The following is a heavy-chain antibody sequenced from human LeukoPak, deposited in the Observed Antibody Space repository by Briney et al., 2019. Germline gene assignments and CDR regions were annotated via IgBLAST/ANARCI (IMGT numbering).Heavy chain of an antibody. CDR2: IYTSGST. D-gene: IGHD6-13*01. CDR1: GGSISSGSYY. V-gene: IGHV4-61*02. CDR3: ARNIAAAGSGYYYGMDV. Sequence: SETLSLTCTVSGGSISSGSYYWSWIRQPAGKGLEWIGRIYTSGSTNYNLSLKSRVTISVDTSKNQFSLKLSSVTAADTAVYYCARNIAAAGSGYYYGMDVWGQGTTVTVSS. J-gene: IGHJ6*02.